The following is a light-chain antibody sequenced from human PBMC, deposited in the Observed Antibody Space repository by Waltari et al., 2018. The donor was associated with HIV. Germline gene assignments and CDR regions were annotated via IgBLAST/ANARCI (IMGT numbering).Light chain of an antibody. CDR2: AAS. CDR1: QSINTY. CDR3: QQSYSTLAPT. V-gene: IGKV1-39*01. J-gene: IGKJ4*01. Sequence: DIQMTQSPSSLSVSVGDRVTITCRASQSINTYLNWYQQKPGRPPKLLIYAASTLQTGVPSRFSGSGSGTDFTLTISSLQPEDFATYYCQQSYSTLAPTFGGGTRV.